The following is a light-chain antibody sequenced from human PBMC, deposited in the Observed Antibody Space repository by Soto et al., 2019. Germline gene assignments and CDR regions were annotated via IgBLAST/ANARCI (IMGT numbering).Light chain of an antibody. CDR1: QSISTW. CDR3: QQYNTYPLT. J-gene: IGKJ4*01. V-gene: IGKV1-5*03. Sequence: DIQMTQSPSTLSASVGDRVTITCRASQSISTWLAWYQQKPGKAPKLLIYKASSLESGVPSRFSGSGSGTEFTLTISSLQPDDFATYYCQQYNTYPLTFGVGTTVEIK. CDR2: KAS.